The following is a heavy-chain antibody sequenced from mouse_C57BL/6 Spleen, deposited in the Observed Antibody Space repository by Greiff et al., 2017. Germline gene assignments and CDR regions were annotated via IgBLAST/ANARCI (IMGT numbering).Heavy chain of an antibody. CDR2: INPSNGGT. CDR1: GYSFTSYW. V-gene: IGHV1-53*01. Sequence: QVQLLQPGAELVKPGASVKLSCTASGYSFTSYWIHWVQQRPGKGLEWIGNINPSNGGTNYNDKFKSKATLTGDKSSSTAYMQLSSLTSEDSAVYYCAREGAYWGQGTLVTVSA. CDR3: AREGAY. J-gene: IGHJ3*01.